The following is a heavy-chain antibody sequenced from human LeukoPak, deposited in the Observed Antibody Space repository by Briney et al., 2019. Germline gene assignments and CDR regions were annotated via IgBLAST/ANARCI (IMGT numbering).Heavy chain of an antibody. CDR3: ARGHVHDY. Sequence: PSETLSLTCAVSGGSISSGGYSWSWIRQPPGKGLEWIGYIYYSGSTYYNPSLKSRVTISVDTSKNQFSLKLSSVTAADTAVYYCARGHVHDYWGQGTLVTVSS. CDR2: IYYSGST. V-gene: IGHV4-30-4*07. J-gene: IGHJ4*02. CDR1: GGSISSGGYS.